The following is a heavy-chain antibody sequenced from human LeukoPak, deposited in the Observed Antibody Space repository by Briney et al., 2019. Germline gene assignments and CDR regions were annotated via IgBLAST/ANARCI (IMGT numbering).Heavy chain of an antibody. Sequence: GGSLRLSCAASGFTFSSYSMSWVRQAPGKGLEWVSSISSGSTYIYYADSLKGRFTISRDNAKNSLYLQMNSLRAEDTAVYYCARDESRGNLVTAPDYWGQGTLVTVSS. CDR1: GFTFSSYS. CDR3: ARDESRGNLVTAPDY. J-gene: IGHJ4*02. D-gene: IGHD2-21*02. V-gene: IGHV3-21*01. CDR2: ISSGSTYI.